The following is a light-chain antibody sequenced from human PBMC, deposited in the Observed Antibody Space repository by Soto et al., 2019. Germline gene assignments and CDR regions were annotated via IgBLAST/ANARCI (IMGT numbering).Light chain of an antibody. CDR2: DAS. Sequence: DIQMTQSPSTLSASVGDRVTITCRASQSISSWLAWYQQKPGKAPKLLIYDASSLESGVPSSLSGSGSGTEFTLTISSLQTDDFATYYCQQYNSYPWTFGQGTKVEIK. J-gene: IGKJ1*01. CDR3: QQYNSYPWT. CDR1: QSISSW. V-gene: IGKV1-5*01.